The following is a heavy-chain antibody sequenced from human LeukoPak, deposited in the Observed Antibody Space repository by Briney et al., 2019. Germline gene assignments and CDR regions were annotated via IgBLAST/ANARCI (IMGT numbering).Heavy chain of an antibody. D-gene: IGHD3-22*01. J-gene: IGHJ4*02. CDR1: GGSISSYY. CDR2: IYYSGST. CDR3: ARGSFYYDSSGYQYYFDY. Sequence: SETLSLTCTVSGGSISSYYWSWIRQPPGKGLEWIGYIYYSGSTSYNPSLKSRVTISVDTSKNQFSLKLSSVTAADTAVYYCARGSFYYDSSGYQYYFDYWGQGTLVTVSS. V-gene: IGHV4-59*08.